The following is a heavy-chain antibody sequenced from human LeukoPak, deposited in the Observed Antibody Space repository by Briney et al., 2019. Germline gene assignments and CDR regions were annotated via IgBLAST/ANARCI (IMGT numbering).Heavy chain of an antibody. Sequence: SETLSLTCTVSGGSISSYYWSWIRQPPGKGLEWIGYIYYSGSTNYNPSLKSRVTISVDTPKNQFSLKLSSVTAADTAVYYCASNYYDSSGSDAFDIWGQGTMVTVSS. D-gene: IGHD3-22*01. CDR3: ASNYYDSSGSDAFDI. V-gene: IGHV4-59*01. CDR2: IYYSGST. CDR1: GGSISSYY. J-gene: IGHJ3*02.